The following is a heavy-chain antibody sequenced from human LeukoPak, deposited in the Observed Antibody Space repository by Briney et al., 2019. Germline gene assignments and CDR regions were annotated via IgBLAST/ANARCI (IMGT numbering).Heavy chain of an antibody. V-gene: IGHV4-38-2*02. D-gene: IGHD3-22*01. Sequence: PSETLSLTCTVSGYSITSAYYWGWIRQSPGKGLAWIGSIYHSGSSYYNPSLKSRVTISVDTSKNHFSLKLTSVTAAGTAVYYCAREHYYDSTAYLDWGQGTLVSVSS. CDR2: IYHSGSS. CDR3: AREHYYDSTAYLD. J-gene: IGHJ4*02. CDR1: GYSITSAYY.